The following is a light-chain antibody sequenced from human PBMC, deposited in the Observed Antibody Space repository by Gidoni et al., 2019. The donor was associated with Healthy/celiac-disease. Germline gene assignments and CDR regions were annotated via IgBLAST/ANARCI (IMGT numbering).Light chain of an antibody. Sequence: DIQLTPSPSFLSASVGDRVTITCRASQGISSYLAWYQQKPGKAPKLLIYAASTLQSGVPSRCSGSGSRTEFTLTISSLQPEDFATYYGQQRNSYPITFGQGTRLEIK. J-gene: IGKJ5*01. CDR3: QQRNSYPIT. CDR1: QGISSY. CDR2: AAS. V-gene: IGKV1-9*01.